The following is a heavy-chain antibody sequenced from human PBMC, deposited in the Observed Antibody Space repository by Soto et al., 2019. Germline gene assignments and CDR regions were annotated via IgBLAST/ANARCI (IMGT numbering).Heavy chain of an antibody. D-gene: IGHD3-10*01. CDR2: IYWDDDT. CDR1: GFSLSTTGVG. Sequence: QITLKESGPTLVRPTQTLTLTCTFSGFSLSTTGVGVGWIRQPPGKALEWLALIYWDDDTRYSPSLKSRLPITKGTSKNEVTLTRTNMDPGDTATYYCAQRLSDYGLGRERANHFDPWGQGTLVTVSS. CDR3: AQRLSDYGLGRERANHFDP. J-gene: IGHJ5*02. V-gene: IGHV2-5*02.